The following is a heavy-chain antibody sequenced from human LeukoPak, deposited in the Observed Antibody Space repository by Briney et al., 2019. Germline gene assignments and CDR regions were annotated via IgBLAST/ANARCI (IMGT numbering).Heavy chain of an antibody. CDR2: INPDGSDQ. V-gene: IGHV3-7*05. J-gene: IGHJ3*01. CDR3: ARGGVSRAAFDL. Sequence: GGSLRLSCAASGFTFTSHWMNWVRQAPGRGLEWVANINPDGSDQQYVDSMKGRFTISRDNASNSLFLQVNSLRAGDTAVYYCARGGVSRAAFDLWGQGTMVTVSS. CDR1: GFTFTSHW.